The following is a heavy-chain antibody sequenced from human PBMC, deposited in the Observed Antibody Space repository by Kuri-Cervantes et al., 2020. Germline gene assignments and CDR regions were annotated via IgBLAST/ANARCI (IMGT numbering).Heavy chain of an antibody. Sequence: GESLKISCAASGFTFSSYGMHWVRQAPDKGLEWVAVISYDGSNKYYADSVKGRFTISRDNSKNTLYLQMNSLRAEDTAVYYCAKDPNFDYWGQGTLVTVSS. V-gene: IGHV3-30*18. CDR1: GFTFSSYG. CDR2: ISYDGSNK. CDR3: AKDPNFDY. J-gene: IGHJ4*02.